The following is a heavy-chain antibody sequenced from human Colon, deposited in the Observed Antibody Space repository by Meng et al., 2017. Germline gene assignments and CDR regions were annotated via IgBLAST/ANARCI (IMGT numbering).Heavy chain of an antibody. CDR2: FYIDGRS. J-gene: IGHJ4*02. V-gene: IGHV3-53*01. D-gene: IGHD5-18*01. CDR1: GFTVNNNF. CDR3: ARSDTSNLATY. Sequence: EVQVVESGGGLIQPGGSLRLSCAASGFTVNNNFMNWVRQAPGKGLEWVSIFYIDGRSFYADSVKGRFTISRDNSKNTLYLQMNSLRAEDTAVYYCARSDTSNLATYWGQGTLVTVSS.